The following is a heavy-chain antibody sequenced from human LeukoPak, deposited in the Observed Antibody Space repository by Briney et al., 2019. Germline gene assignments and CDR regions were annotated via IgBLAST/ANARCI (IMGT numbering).Heavy chain of an antibody. J-gene: IGHJ3*02. CDR3: ARGEHGDFWSGKEYAFDI. Sequence: ASVKVSCTASGYTFTSYAMHWVCQAPGQRLEWMGWINAGNGNTKYSQKFQGRVTMTRDTSISTAYMELSRLRSDDTAVYYCARGEHGDFWSGKEYAFDIWGQGTMVTVSS. V-gene: IGHV1-3*01. CDR1: GYTFTSYA. D-gene: IGHD3-3*01. CDR2: INAGNGNT.